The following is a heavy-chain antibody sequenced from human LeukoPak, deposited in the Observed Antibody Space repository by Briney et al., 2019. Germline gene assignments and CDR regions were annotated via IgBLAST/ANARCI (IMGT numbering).Heavy chain of an antibody. Sequence: GGSLRLSCAASGFLFSLYTLNCVRQAPGKGLEWVSSISDGGSEVYYADPIKGRFAISRDDAKNSLSLEMNSLRDEDTATYCCEKEKSGSNYYYMDVWGKGTTVTVSS. V-gene: IGHV3-21*06. CDR3: EKEKSGSNYYYMDV. CDR1: GFLFSLYT. J-gene: IGHJ6*03. D-gene: IGHD1-14*01. CDR2: ISDGGSEV.